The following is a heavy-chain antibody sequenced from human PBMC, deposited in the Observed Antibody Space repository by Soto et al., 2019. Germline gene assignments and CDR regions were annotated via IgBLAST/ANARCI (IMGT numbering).Heavy chain of an antibody. Sequence: GGSLRLSCAASGFTFGSYDMHWVRQATGKGLEWVSAIGTAGDTYYPGSVKGRFTISRENAKNSLYLQMNSLRAGDTAVYYCARGGTAMDAFDIWGQGTMVTVSS. CDR2: IGTAGDT. CDR3: ARGGTAMDAFDI. V-gene: IGHV3-13*01. CDR1: GFTFGSYD. J-gene: IGHJ3*02.